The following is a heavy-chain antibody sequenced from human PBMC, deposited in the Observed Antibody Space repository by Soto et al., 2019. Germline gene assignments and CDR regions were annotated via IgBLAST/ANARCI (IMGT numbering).Heavy chain of an antibody. J-gene: IGHJ4*01. CDR3: AKRLSYYFDS. CDR2: VTGDGVTT. CDR1: GLTFSNYA. V-gene: IGHV3-23*01. D-gene: IGHD3-16*02. Sequence: GGSLRLSCAASGLTFSNYAMSWVRQAPGKGLEWVSTVTGDGVTTSCADSVKGRFTISRDNSKNTLYLQMSGLRADDTAVYYCAKRLSYYFDSWGHGTLVTVSS.